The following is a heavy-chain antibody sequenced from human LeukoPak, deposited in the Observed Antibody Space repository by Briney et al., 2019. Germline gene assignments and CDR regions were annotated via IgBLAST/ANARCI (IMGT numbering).Heavy chain of an antibody. CDR3: ALGDNYGDYEVDY. D-gene: IGHD4-17*01. CDR2: INRSGSI. J-gene: IGHJ4*02. V-gene: IGHV4-34*01. Sequence: SETLSLTCTVSDGSVPSYYWSWIRQPPGKGLEWIGEINRSGSIYYNPSLKSRVTISVDTSKNRFSLKLSSVTAADTAVYYCALGDNYGDYEVDYWGQGTLVTVSS. CDR1: DGSVPSYY.